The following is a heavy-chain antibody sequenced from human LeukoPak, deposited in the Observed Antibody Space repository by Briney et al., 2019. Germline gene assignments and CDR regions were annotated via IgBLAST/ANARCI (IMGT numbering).Heavy chain of an antibody. D-gene: IGHD3-3*01. J-gene: IGHJ6*03. Sequence: PSETLSLTCTVSGGSISSSSYYWGWIRQPPGKGLEWIGSIYHSGSTYYNPSLKSRVTISVDTSKNQFSLKLSSVTAADTAVYYCARVQALGTPSFGNYDFWSGRYPYYYYYMDVWGKGTTVTVSS. CDR1: GGSISSSSYY. CDR3: ARVQALGTPSFGNYDFWSGRYPYYYYYMDV. CDR2: IYHSGST. V-gene: IGHV4-39*07.